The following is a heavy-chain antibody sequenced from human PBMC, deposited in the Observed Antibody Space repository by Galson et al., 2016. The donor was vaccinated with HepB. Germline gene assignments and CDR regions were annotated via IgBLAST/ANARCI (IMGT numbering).Heavy chain of an antibody. J-gene: IGHJ6*02. CDR3: ARRFRYTYGPPYGMDV. CDR1: GDSISSSY. Sequence: SETLSLTCTVSGDSISSSYWSWIRQPPGKGLEWIGYISKSGSTTYNPSLNSRVIISADRSTNRLSLKVSSVTAADTAVYYCARRFRYTYGPPYGMDVWGQGTTVTVSS. D-gene: IGHD5-18*01. CDR2: ISKSGST. V-gene: IGHV4-59*08.